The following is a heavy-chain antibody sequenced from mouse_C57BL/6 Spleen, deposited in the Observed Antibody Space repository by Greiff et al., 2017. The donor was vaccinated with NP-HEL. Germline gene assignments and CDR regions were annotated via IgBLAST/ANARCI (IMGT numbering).Heavy chain of an antibody. V-gene: IGHV14-4*01. CDR3: TTYYGSSYGAMDY. D-gene: IGHD1-1*01. Sequence: VQLKESGAELVRPGASVKLSCTASGFNIKDDYMHWVKQRPEQGLEWIGWIDPANGDTEYASKFQGKATITADTSSNTAYLQLSSLTSEDTAVYYCTTYYGSSYGAMDYWGQGTSVTVSS. CDR1: GFNIKDDY. CDR2: IDPANGDT. J-gene: IGHJ4*01.